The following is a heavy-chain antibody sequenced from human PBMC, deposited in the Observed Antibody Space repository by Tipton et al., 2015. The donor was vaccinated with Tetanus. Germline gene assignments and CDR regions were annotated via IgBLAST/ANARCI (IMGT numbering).Heavy chain of an antibody. CDR2: IYSSGST. CDR3: ARGDYYGSGSSYNWFDP. V-gene: IGHV4-31*03. Sequence: TLSLTCTVSGGSISGGRYYWSWIRQRPGKGLEWIGDIYSSGSTYSDPSLKGRVTISVDTSKNQFSLRLNSVTAADTAVYSCARGDYYGSGSSYNWFDPWGQGTLVTVSS. J-gene: IGHJ5*02. D-gene: IGHD3-10*01. CDR1: GGSISGGRYY.